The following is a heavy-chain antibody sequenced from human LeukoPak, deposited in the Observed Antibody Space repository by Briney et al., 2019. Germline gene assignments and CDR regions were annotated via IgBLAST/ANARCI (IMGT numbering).Heavy chain of an antibody. CDR1: GLTFSNYG. CDR3: AKLGYYYDSSGYSDY. CDR2: ISGSGGST. D-gene: IGHD3-22*01. J-gene: IGHJ4*02. Sequence: GGTLRLSCAASGLTFSNYGMSWVRQAPGKGLEWVSAISGSGGSTYYADSVKGRFTISRDNSKNTLYLQMNSLRAEDTAVYYCAKLGYYYDSSGYSDYWGQGTLVTVSS. V-gene: IGHV3-23*01.